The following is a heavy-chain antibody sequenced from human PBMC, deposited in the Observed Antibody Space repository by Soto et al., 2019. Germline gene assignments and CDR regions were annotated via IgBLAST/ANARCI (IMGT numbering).Heavy chain of an antibody. V-gene: IGHV3-30*18. D-gene: IGHD2-2*01. Sequence: TGGSLRLSCAASGFTFSSYGRHWVRQAPGKGQEWEAVISYDGSNKYYADSVKGRFTISRDNSKNTLYLQMNSLRAEETAMYYCAKDGDCSSTSCVGYYYYMDVWGKGTTVTVSS. CDR3: AKDGDCSSTSCVGYYYYMDV. J-gene: IGHJ6*03. CDR2: ISYDGSNK. CDR1: GFTFSSYG.